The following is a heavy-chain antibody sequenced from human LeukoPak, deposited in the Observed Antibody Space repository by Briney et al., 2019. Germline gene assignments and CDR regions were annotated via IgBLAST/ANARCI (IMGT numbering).Heavy chain of an antibody. CDR1: GFSFSTYA. J-gene: IGHJ4*02. D-gene: IGHD2-2*01. CDR3: ARDLGRYCSSTSCYPFDY. Sequence: GGSLRLSCAASGFSFSTYAMGWVRQAPGKGLEWVSSISSSSSYIYYADSVKGRLTISRDNAKNSLYLQMNSLRAEDTAVYYCARDLGRYCSSTSCYPFDYWGQGTLVTVSS. V-gene: IGHV3-21*01. CDR2: ISSSSSYI.